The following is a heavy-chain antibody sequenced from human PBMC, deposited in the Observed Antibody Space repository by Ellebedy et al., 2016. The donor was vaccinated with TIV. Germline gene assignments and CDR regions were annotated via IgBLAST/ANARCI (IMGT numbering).Heavy chain of an antibody. D-gene: IGHD1-1*01. CDR3: ARSHEENTWHWRYQY. J-gene: IGHJ1*01. V-gene: IGHV4-34*01. CDR1: VGSFSDFY. Sequence: SETLSLXCAFSVGSFSDFYWSWVRQSPGRGLEWIGEINHNGGTNYNPSLKSRVTISVDASKNQFSLRLRSVTAADTAVYYCARSHEENTWHWRYQYWGRGTLVTVSS. CDR2: INHNGGT.